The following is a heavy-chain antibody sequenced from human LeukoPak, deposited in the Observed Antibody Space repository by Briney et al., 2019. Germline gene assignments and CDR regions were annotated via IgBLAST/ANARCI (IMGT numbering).Heavy chain of an antibody. Sequence: ASVKVSCKASGYTFTGYYIHWVRQAPGQGLEWMGWINPNSGGTDYAQRFQGRVTMTRDTSISTAYMELSRLRSDDTAVYYCARFDIVVVPAAIPFDPWGQGTLVTVSS. D-gene: IGHD2-2*01. CDR1: GYTFTGYY. CDR2: INPNSGGT. J-gene: IGHJ5*02. V-gene: IGHV1-2*02. CDR3: ARFDIVVVPAAIPFDP.